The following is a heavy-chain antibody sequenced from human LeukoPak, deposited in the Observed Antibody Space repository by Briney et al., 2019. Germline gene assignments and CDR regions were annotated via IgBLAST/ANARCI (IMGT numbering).Heavy chain of an antibody. CDR1: GFTFNSYG. CDR2: IRYDGSNK. D-gene: IGHD3-10*01. CDR3: AKDPGYYCSGSYFTCFDY. Sequence: GGSLRLSCAASGFTFNSYGMHWVRQAPGKGLEWVAFIRYDGSNKYYADSVKGRFTISRYNSKNTLYLQMNSLRAEDTAVYYCAKDPGYYCSGSYFTCFDYWGQGTLVTVSS. V-gene: IGHV3-30*02. J-gene: IGHJ4*02.